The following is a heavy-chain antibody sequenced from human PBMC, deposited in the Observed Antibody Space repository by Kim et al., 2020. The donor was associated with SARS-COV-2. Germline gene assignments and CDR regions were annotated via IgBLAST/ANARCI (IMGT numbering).Heavy chain of an antibody. J-gene: IGHJ5*02. Sequence: SVKVSCKASGGTFSSYTISWVRQAPGQGLEWMGRIIPILGIANYAQKFQGRVTITADKSTSTAYMELSSLRSEDTAVYYCARDLADYYDSSGYYPAWDWFDPWGQGTLVTVSS. CDR2: IIPILGIA. CDR3: ARDLADYYDSSGYYPAWDWFDP. V-gene: IGHV1-69*04. CDR1: GGTFSSYT. D-gene: IGHD3-22*01.